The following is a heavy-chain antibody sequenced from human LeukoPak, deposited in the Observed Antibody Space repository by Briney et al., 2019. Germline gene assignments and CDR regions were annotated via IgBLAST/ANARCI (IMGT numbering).Heavy chain of an antibody. CDR3: ARHNMDLSDFDF. CDR1: GYSISSGYY. D-gene: IGHD1-14*01. J-gene: IGHJ4*02. V-gene: IGHV4-38-2*02. Sequence: KPSETLSLTCTVSGYSISSGYYWAWIRQPPGKGLEWIGNIYSSGTTHFSPSLRSRLTMSADNSKNQLFLKMISVTAADTAVYYCARHNMDLSDFDFWGQGTLVTVSS. CDR2: IYSSGTT.